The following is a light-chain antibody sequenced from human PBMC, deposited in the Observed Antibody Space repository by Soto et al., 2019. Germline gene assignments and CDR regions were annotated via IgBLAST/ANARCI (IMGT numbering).Light chain of an antibody. V-gene: IGLV2-8*01. J-gene: IGLJ2*01. CDR2: EVN. Sequence: QPVLTQPPSASGSPGQSVTISCTGTSSDVGGYKYVSWYQQHPGKAPKLMIYEVNKRPSGVPDRFSGSKSGNTASLTVSGLQAEDEADYYCSTYAGSNNHVVFGGGTKLTVL. CDR3: STYAGSNNHVV. CDR1: SSDVGGYKY.